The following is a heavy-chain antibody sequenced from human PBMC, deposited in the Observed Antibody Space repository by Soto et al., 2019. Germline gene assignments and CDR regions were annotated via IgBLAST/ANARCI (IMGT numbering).Heavy chain of an antibody. CDR2: ISGSGGST. D-gene: IGHD6-19*01. CDR1: GFTFSSYA. Sequence: GGSLRLSCAASGFTFSSYAMSWVRQAPGKGLEWVSAISGSGGSTYYADTVKGRFNISRDNSKNTLYLKMKSQSAEDTAVYYCARRSSGWYFDYWGQGTLVTVSS. CDR3: ARRSSGWYFDY. V-gene: IGHV3-23*01. J-gene: IGHJ4*02.